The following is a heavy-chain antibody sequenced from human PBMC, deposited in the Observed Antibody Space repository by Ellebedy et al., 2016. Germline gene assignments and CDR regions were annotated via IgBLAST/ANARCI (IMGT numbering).Heavy chain of an antibody. Sequence: SETLSLTXTVSGGSISSSSYYWGWIRQPPGKGLEWIGSIYYSGSTYYNPSLKSRVTISVDTSKNQFSLKLSSVTAADTAVYYCARQVVESSSWYDRAAGPAEYFQHWGQGTLVTVSS. J-gene: IGHJ1*01. CDR3: ARQVVESSSWYDRAAGPAEYFQH. CDR2: IYYSGST. CDR1: GGSISSSSYY. D-gene: IGHD6-13*01. V-gene: IGHV4-39*01.